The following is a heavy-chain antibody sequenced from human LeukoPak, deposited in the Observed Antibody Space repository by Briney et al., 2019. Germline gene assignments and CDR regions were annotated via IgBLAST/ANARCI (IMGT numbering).Heavy chain of an antibody. D-gene: IGHD5-18*01. CDR1: GYTLTELS. CDR3: ATSPTGYSYGFYYMDV. Sequence: ASVKVSCKVSGYTLTELSMHWVRQAPGKGLEWMGGFDPEDGETIYAQKFQGRVTMTEDTSTDTACMELSSLRSEDTAVYYCATSPTGYSYGFYYMDVWGKGTTVTVSS. CDR2: FDPEDGET. J-gene: IGHJ6*03. V-gene: IGHV1-24*01.